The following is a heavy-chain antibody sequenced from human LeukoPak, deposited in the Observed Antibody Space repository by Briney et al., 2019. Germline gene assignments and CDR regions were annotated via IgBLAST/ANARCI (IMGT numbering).Heavy chain of an antibody. J-gene: IGHJ4*02. CDR2: ISHDGSNE. D-gene: IGHD6-13*01. V-gene: IGHV3-30*04. CDR1: GFTFRSYA. CDR3: ARGYSSSLDEYYFDY. Sequence: GGSLRLSCAASGFTFRSYAMHWVRQAPGKGLEWVAMISHDGSNEKYADSVKGRVTISRDNAKNSLYLQMNSLRAEDTAVYYCARGYSSSLDEYYFDYWGQGTLVTVSS.